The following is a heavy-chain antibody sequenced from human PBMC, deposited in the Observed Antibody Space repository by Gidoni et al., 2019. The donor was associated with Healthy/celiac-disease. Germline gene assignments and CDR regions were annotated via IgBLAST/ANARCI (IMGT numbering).Heavy chain of an antibody. CDR1: GDTFTGYY. D-gene: IGHD3-16*01. Sequence: QVQLVQSGAAVKKPGAHVKGTRKASGDTFTGYYMHWVRPAPGQGLELLGWINPNSGGTNYSQKFQGRVPMARDTSISTAYMELSRLGSDDTAVYYCARGSLMAVTVGKDYWGQGTLVTVSS. V-gene: IGHV1-2*02. CDR2: INPNSGGT. J-gene: IGHJ4*02. CDR3: ARGSLMAVTVGKDY.